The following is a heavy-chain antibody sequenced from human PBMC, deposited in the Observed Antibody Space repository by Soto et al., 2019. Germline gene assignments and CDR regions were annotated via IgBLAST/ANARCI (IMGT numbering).Heavy chain of an antibody. V-gene: IGHV3-15*01. D-gene: IGHD3-3*01. CDR1: GFTFTNAW. CDR2: ITSASHRGTT. J-gene: IGHJ3*02. Sequence: GGSLRLSCTASGFTFTNAWMTWVRQAPGKGLEWVGRITSASHRGTTDSAAPVKGRFTISRDDPKNMVSLQMNSLKIEDTAVYYCPPRYPSYFTRGSGYHGADALDTWGQGAMVTV. CDR3: PPRYPSYFTRGSGYHGADALDT.